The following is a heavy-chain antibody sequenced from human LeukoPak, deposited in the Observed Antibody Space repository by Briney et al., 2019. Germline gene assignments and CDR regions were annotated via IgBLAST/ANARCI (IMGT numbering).Heavy chain of an antibody. CDR1: GPIVSTNY. CDR3: VREDLGVDY. J-gene: IGHJ4*02. D-gene: IGHD1-26*01. V-gene: IGHV3-53*01. Sequence: AGGSLRLSCAVSGPIVSTNYMSWVRQAPGKGLEWISILYVNENKYYADSVKGRFIISRDTSKNTLYLQMNSLRAEDTAMYYCVREDLGVDYWGQGTLVTVSS. CDR2: LYVNENK.